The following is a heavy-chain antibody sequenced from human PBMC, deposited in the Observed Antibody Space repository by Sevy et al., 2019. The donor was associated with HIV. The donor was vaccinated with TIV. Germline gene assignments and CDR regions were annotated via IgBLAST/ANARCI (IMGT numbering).Heavy chain of an antibody. J-gene: IGHJ3*02. Sequence: SETLSLTCTVSGGSISSYYWSWIRQPPGKGLEWIGYIYYSGSTNYNPSLKSRVTISVDTSKNQFSLKLSSVTAADPAVYYCARGRLGELSFLGDAFDIWGQGTMVTVSS. CDR2: IYYSGST. D-gene: IGHD3-16*02. CDR1: GGSISSYY. V-gene: IGHV4-59*01. CDR3: ARGRLGELSFLGDAFDI.